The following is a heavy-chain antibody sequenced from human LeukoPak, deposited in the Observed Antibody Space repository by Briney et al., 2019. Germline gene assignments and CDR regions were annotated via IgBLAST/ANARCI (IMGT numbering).Heavy chain of an antibody. CDR2: IYHSGST. CDR1: GGSISSNY. Sequence: SETLSLTCTVSGGSISSNYWSWIRQPPGKGLEWIGYIYHSGSTNYNPSLMSRVTISVDTSKNQFSLKMASVTAADTAVYYCASGSTPDYYGMDVWGQGTTVTVSS. J-gene: IGHJ6*02. V-gene: IGHV4-59*01. D-gene: IGHD2-2*01. CDR3: ASGSTPDYYGMDV.